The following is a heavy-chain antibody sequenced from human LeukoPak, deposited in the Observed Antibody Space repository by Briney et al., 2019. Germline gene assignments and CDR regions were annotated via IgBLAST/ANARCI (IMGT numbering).Heavy chain of an antibody. CDR1: GFTVSSIY. Sequence: PGGSLRLSCADSGFTVSSIYMSWVRQAPGKGLEWVSIIYRGGGTSYANSVRGRFIISRDNSKNTLYLQMNSLRAEDTAVYYCARGAAPDVWGQGTTVTVSS. CDR2: IYRGGGT. CDR3: ARGAAPDV. V-gene: IGHV3-53*01. D-gene: IGHD2-15*01. J-gene: IGHJ6*02.